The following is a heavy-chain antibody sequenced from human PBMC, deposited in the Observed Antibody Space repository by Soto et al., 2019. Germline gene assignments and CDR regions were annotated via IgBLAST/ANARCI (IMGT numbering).Heavy chain of an antibody. CDR2: MNPNSGNS. CDR3: VARSCSGGYCYAIDY. V-gene: IGHV1-8*01. Sequence: QVQLVQSGAEVKKPGASVKVSCKASGYTFTSNDINWVRQATGQGLEWMGWMNPNSGNSGYAQKFQGRVTMTRDTSISTAYMELSSLRSEDTAVYYCVARSCSGGYCYAIDYWGQGTLVTVSS. CDR1: GYTFTSND. D-gene: IGHD2-15*01. J-gene: IGHJ4*02.